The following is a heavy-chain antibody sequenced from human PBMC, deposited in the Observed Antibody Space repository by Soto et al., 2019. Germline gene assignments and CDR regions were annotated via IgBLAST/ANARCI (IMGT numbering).Heavy chain of an antibody. CDR3: ANSGRSSSSWYDAEYFQH. D-gene: IGHD6-13*01. CDR1: GFTFDDYA. CDR2: ISWNSGSI. Sequence: GGSLRLSCAASGFTFDDYAMHWVRQAPGKGLEWVSGISWNSGSIGYADSVKGRFTISRDNAKNSLYLQMNSLRAEDTALYYCANSGRSSSSWYDAEYFQHWGQGTLVTVSS. V-gene: IGHV3-9*01. J-gene: IGHJ1*01.